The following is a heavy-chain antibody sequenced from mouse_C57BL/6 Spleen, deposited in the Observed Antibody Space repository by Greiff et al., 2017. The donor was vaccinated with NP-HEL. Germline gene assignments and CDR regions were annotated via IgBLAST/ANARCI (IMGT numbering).Heavy chain of an antibody. V-gene: IGHV1-39*01. CDR1: GYSFTDYN. J-gene: IGHJ4*01. CDR3: ARSYYYGSSWGDYYAMDY. Sequence: VQLQQSGPELVKPGASVKISCKASGYSFTDYNMNWVKQSNGKSLEWIGVINPNYGTTSYNQKFKGKATLTVDQSSSTAYMQLNSLTSEDSAVYYCARSYYYGSSWGDYYAMDYWGQGTSVTVSS. CDR2: INPNYGTT. D-gene: IGHD1-1*01.